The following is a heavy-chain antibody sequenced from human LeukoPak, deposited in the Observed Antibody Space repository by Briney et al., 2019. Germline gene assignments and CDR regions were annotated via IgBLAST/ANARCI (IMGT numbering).Heavy chain of an antibody. CDR1: GFTFSSYS. CDR3: ARDSNIAAAAPVDY. J-gene: IGHJ4*02. Sequence: GGSLRLSCAASGFTFSSYSMNWVRQAPGKGLEWVSYISSSSSTIYYADFVKGRFTISRDNAKNSLYLQMNSLRAEDTAVYYCARDSNIAAAAPVDYWGQGTLVTVSS. CDR2: ISSSSSTI. V-gene: IGHV3-48*04. D-gene: IGHD6-13*01.